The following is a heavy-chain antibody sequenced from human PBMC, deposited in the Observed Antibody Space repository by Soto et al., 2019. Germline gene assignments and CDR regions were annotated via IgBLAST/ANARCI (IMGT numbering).Heavy chain of an antibody. CDR3: ARGGGVGVAGSAAFDM. Sequence: QLHLVQSGAVVKKPGASVTVSCSASGYPVTAYYMHWVRQAPGRGLEWMGGINPATGAAKYRQKFQGGVTVTGDPTTTTVSMESSGLTSADTAAFYGARGGGVGVAGSAAFDMWGQGTLVTVSS. V-gene: IGHV1-2*02. J-gene: IGHJ3*02. D-gene: IGHD3-3*01. CDR2: INPATGAA. CDR1: GYPVTAYY.